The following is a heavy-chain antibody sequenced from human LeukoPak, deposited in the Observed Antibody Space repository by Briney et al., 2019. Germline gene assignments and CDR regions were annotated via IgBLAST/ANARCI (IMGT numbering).Heavy chain of an antibody. J-gene: IGHJ6*03. D-gene: IGHD6-13*01. CDR1: GYSISSGYY. CDR2: IYHSGST. V-gene: IGHV4-38-2*02. Sequence: SETLSLTCTVSGYSISSGYYWGWIRQPPGKGLEWIGSIYHSGSTYYNPSLKSRVTISVDTSKNQFSLKLSSVTAEDTAVYYCARADYSSTWSHDYYYMDVWGKGTTVTVSS. CDR3: ARADYSSTWSHDYYYMDV.